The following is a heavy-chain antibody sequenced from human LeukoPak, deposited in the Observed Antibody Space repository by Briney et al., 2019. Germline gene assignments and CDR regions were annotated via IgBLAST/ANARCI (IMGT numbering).Heavy chain of an antibody. CDR3: AREPLYYDILTGYYEGGYFGY. V-gene: IGHV4-59*01. D-gene: IGHD3-9*01. CDR2: IYYSGST. Sequence: SSETLSLTCTVPGGSISSYYWSWIRQPPGKGLEWIGYIYYSGSTNYNPSLKSRVTISVDTSKNQFSLKLSSVTAADTAVYYCAREPLYYDILTGYYEGGYFGYWGQGTLVTVSS. J-gene: IGHJ4*02. CDR1: GGSISSYY.